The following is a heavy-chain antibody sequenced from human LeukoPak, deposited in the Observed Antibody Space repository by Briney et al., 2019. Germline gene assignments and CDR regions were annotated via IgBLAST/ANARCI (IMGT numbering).Heavy chain of an antibody. CDR1: GYSISSGYY. CDR3: ARAYSSSWYFNWFDP. J-gene: IGHJ5*02. Sequence: LETLSLTCTVSGYSISSGYYWAWIRQPPGKGLEWIGNIYHTGSTYYNPSLKSRVTISVDTSKNQFSLKLSSVTAADTAVYYCARAYSSSWYFNWFDPWGQGTLVTVSS. CDR2: IYHTGST. D-gene: IGHD6-13*01. V-gene: IGHV4-38-2*02.